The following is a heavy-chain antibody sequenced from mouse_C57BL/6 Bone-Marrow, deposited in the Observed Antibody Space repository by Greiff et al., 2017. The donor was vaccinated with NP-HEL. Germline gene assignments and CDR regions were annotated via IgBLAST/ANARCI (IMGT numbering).Heavy chain of an antibody. CDR2: ISSGSSTI. J-gene: IGHJ2*01. CDR3: ARRELGRPLFDY. D-gene: IGHD4-1*01. Sequence: VQLQQSGGGLVKPGGSLKLSCAASGFTFSDYGMHWVRQAPEKGLEWVAYISSGSSTIYYADTVKGRFTISRANAKHTLFLQMTSRRSEDTAMYNCARRELGRPLFDYWGQGTTLTVAS. CDR1: GFTFSDYG. V-gene: IGHV5-17*01.